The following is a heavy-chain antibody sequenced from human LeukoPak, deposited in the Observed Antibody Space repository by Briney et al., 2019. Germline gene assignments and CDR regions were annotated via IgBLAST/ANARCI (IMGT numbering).Heavy chain of an antibody. J-gene: IGHJ4*02. D-gene: IGHD3-10*01. CDR3: ARGDRIWFGELFAGDY. V-gene: IGHV1-2*02. CDR1: GYTFTGYH. CDR2: INPNSGGT. Sequence: ASVKVSCKASGYTFTGYHMHWVRQAPGQGLEWMGWINPNSGGTNYAQKFQGRVTMARDTSISTAYMELSRLRSDDTAVYCCARGDRIWFGELFAGDYWGQGTLVTVSS.